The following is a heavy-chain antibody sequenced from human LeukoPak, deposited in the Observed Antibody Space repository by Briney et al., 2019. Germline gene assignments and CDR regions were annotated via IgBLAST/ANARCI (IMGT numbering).Heavy chain of an antibody. CDR1: GGTISSYY. D-gene: IGHD3-10*01. V-gene: IGHV4-59*01. CDR3: AGSLLWFGELLGD. Sequence: SETLSLTCTVSGGTISSYYWSWIRQPPGKGLEWIGYIYYSGSTNYNPSLKSRVTISVDTSKNQFSLKLSSVTAADTAVYYCAGSLLWFGELLGDWGQGTLVTVSS. J-gene: IGHJ4*02. CDR2: IYYSGST.